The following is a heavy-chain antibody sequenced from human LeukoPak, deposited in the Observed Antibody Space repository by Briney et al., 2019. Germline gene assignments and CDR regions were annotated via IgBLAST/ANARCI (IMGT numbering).Heavy chain of an antibody. CDR2: IYYISNT. Sequence: SETLSLTCTVSGASVGSAGYHWSWIRQPPGGGLEWIAYIYYISNTNYNPSLKSRVTMSVDPSKNQFSLKLNSVTAAVTAVYYCARTQSQSGSYRYYFGYWGQGTLVTVSS. V-gene: IGHV4-61*08. D-gene: IGHD1-26*01. CDR1: GASVGSAGYH. J-gene: IGHJ4*02. CDR3: ARTQSQSGSYRYYFGY.